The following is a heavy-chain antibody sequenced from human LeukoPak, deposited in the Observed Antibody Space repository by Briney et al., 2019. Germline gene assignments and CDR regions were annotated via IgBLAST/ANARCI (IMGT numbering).Heavy chain of an antibody. D-gene: IGHD2-15*01. CDR2: IIPILGIA. Sequence: ASVKVSCKASGYTFTNYGITWVRQAPGQGLEWMGRIIPILGIANYAQKFQGRVTITADKSTSTAYMELSSLRSEDTAVYYCASSPITPNPPYYYYGMDVWGQGTTVTVSS. CDR3: ASSPITPNPPYYYYGMDV. J-gene: IGHJ6*02. V-gene: IGHV1-69*04. CDR1: GYTFTNYG.